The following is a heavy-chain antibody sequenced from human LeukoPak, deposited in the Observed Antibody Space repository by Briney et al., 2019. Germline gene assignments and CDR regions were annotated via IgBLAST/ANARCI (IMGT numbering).Heavy chain of an antibody. D-gene: IGHD5-18*01. CDR2: IHHDGKT. V-gene: IGHV4-4*02. CDR1: GDSFNNDHW. J-gene: IGHJ4*02. Sequence: SETLSLTCAVSGDSFNNDHWWTWVRQPPGKGLEWIGEIHHDGKTNYNPSLKSRVSISVDKSKKQFSLNLNSVTAADTAIYYCARAPGGYSYGDYWGQGTLVTVSS. CDR3: ARAPGGYSYGDY.